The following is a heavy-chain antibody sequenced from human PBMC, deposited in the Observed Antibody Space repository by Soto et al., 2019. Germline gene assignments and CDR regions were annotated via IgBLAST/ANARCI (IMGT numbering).Heavy chain of an antibody. CDR3: ARGDGYNSYYGMDV. CDR2: IYNSGST. CDR1: GASISSYY. Sequence: SETLSLTCTVSGASISSYYCSWIRQPPGKGLEWIGYIYNSGSTNYNPSLKSRVTISVDTSKNQFSLKLSSVTAADTAVYYCARGDGYNSYYGMDVWGQGTTVTVSS. V-gene: IGHV4-59*08. D-gene: IGHD5-12*01. J-gene: IGHJ6*02.